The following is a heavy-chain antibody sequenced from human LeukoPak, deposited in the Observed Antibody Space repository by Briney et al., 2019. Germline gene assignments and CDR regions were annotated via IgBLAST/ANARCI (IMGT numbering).Heavy chain of an antibody. J-gene: IGHJ4*02. V-gene: IGHV1-2*02. CDR1: GYTFTGYY. CDR3: AREGYCSSTSCSYFDY. CDR2: INPNSGGT. Sequence: GASVKVSCKASGYTFTGYYMHWVRQAPGQGLEWMGWINPNSGGTNYAQKFRGRVTMTRDTSISTAYMELSRLRSDDTAVYYCAREGYCSSTSCSYFDYWGQGTLVTVSS. D-gene: IGHD2-2*01.